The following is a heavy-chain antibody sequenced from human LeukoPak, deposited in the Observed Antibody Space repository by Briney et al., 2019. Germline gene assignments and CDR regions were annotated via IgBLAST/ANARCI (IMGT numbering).Heavy chain of an antibody. CDR3: ARVKDCSSTSCFYYYYYMDV. D-gene: IGHD2-2*01. Sequence: PGGSLRLSCAASGSTFSDYYMSWIRQAPGKGLEWVSYISSSGSTIYYADSVKGRFTISRDNAKNSLYLQMNSLRAEDTAVYYCARVKDCSSTSCFYYYYYMDVWGKGTTVTVSS. J-gene: IGHJ6*03. V-gene: IGHV3-11*01. CDR1: GSTFSDYY. CDR2: ISSSGSTI.